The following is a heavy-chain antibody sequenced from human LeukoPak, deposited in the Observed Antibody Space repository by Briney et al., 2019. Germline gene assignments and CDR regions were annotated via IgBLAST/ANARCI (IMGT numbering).Heavy chain of an antibody. J-gene: IGHJ4*02. D-gene: IGHD1-26*01. CDR2: IKSKTDGGTT. V-gene: IGHV3-15*01. Sequence: GGSLRLSCAASGFTFSSYWMSWVRQAPGKGLEWVGRIKSKTDGGTTDYAAPVKGRFTISRDDSKNTLYLQMNSLKTKDTAVYYCTTDRGSFRSFDYWGQGTLVTVSS. CDR3: TTDRGSFRSFDY. CDR1: GFTFSSYW.